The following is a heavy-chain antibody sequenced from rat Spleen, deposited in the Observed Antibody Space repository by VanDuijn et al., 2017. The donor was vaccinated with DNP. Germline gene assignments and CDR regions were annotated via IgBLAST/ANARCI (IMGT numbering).Heavy chain of an antibody. V-gene: IGHV5-19*01. CDR2: ISPSGGST. J-gene: IGHJ2*01. CDR1: GFTFSDYN. Sequence: EVQLVESGGGLVQPGRSLKLSCIASGFTFSDYNMAWVRQAPTKGLEWVASISPSGGSTYYRDSVKGRFTISRDNAKSTLYLQMDSLRSEDTATYYCATGHFDYWGQGVMVTVSS. CDR3: ATGHFDY.